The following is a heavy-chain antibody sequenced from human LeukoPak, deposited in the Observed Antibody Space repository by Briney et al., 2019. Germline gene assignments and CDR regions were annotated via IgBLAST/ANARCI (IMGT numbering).Heavy chain of an antibody. CDR1: GDSVSSNSAA. CDR3: ARSGQQLVRGWFDP. D-gene: IGHD6-13*01. CDR2: TYYRSKWYN. J-gene: IGHJ5*02. Sequence: SQTLSLTCAISGDSVSSNSAAWNWIRQSPSRGLEWLGRTYYRSKWYNDYAVSAKSRITINPDTSKNQFSLQLNSVTPEDTAVYYCARSGQQLVRGWFDPWGQGTLVTVSS. V-gene: IGHV6-1*01.